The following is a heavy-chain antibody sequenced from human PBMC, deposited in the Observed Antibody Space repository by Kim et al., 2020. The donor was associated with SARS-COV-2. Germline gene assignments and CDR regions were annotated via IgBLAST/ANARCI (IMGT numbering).Heavy chain of an antibody. CDR2: INPNSGGT. CDR1: GYTFTGYY. CDR3: ASPASYDFWSGYYHY. D-gene: IGHD3-3*01. V-gene: IGHV1-2*06. J-gene: IGHJ4*02. Sequence: ASVKVSCKASGYTFTGYYMHWVRQAPGQGLEWMGRINPNSGGTNYAQKFQGRVTMTRDTSISTAYMELSRLRSDDTAVYYCASPASYDFWSGYYHYWGQGTLVTVSS.